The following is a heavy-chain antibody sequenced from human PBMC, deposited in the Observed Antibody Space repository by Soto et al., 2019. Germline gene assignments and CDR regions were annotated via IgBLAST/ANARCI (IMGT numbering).Heavy chain of an antibody. D-gene: IGHD1-26*01. CDR2: ISGSGGST. CDR1: GFTFSSYA. V-gene: IGHV3-23*01. Sequence: GGSLRLSCAASGFTFSSYAMSWVRQAPGKGLEWVSAISGSGGSTYYADSVKGRFTISRDNSKNTLYLQMNSLRAEDTAVYYCAKDLGANHAFYWDYWGQGTLVTVSS. CDR3: AKDLGANHAFYWDY. J-gene: IGHJ4*02.